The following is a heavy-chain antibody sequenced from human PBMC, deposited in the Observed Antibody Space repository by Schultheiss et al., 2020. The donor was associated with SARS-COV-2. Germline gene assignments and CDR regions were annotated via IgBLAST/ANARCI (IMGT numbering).Heavy chain of an antibody. J-gene: IGHJ6*02. CDR1: GGTFTSYG. Sequence: ASVKVSCKASGGTFTSYGISWVRQAPGQGLEWMGWISTHNGKTIYAQNLQDRVTMTTDTSTSTAYMELSSLRSDDTAVYYCARVPVGYCSSTSCFIDYYYGMDVWGQGTTVTVAS. V-gene: IGHV1-18*01. CDR2: ISTHNGKT. D-gene: IGHD2-2*01. CDR3: ARVPVGYCSSTSCFIDYYYGMDV.